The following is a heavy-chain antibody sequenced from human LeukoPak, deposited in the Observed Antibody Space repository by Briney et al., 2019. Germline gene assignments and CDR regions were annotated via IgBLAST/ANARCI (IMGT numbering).Heavy chain of an antibody. CDR3: ARVHDYGDYTPSYFDY. J-gene: IGHJ4*02. Sequence: ASVKVSCKASGYTFTSYYIHWVRQAPGQGLEWMGWINPNSGGTNYAQKFQGRVTMTRDTSISTAYMELSRLRSDDTAVYYCARVHDYGDYTPSYFDYWGQGTLVTVSS. CDR2: INPNSGGT. D-gene: IGHD4-17*01. V-gene: IGHV1-2*02. CDR1: GYTFTSYY.